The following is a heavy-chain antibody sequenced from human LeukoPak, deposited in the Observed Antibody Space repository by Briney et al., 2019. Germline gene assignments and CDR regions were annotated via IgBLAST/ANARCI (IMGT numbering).Heavy chain of an antibody. Sequence: SETLSLTCTVSGYSISSGYYWGWIRQPPGKGLEWIGSIYHSGSTYYNPSLKSRVTISVDTSKNQFSLKLSSVTAADTAVYYCARALIGGYSCLLTNYHYYYMDVWGKGTTVTVSS. CDR3: ARALIGGYSCLLTNYHYYYMDV. J-gene: IGHJ6*03. CDR1: GYSISSGYY. D-gene: IGHD5-18*01. V-gene: IGHV4-38-2*02. CDR2: IYHSGST.